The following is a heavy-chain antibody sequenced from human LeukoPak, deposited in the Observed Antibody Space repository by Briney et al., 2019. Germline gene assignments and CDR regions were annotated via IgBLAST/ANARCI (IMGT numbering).Heavy chain of an antibody. V-gene: IGHV5-51*01. CDR2: IYPGDSDT. J-gene: IGHJ5*02. Sequence: GESLKISCKGSGYSFTSYWIGWVRQMPGKGLEWMGIIYPGDSDTSYSPSFQGQVTISADKSISTAYLQWSSLKASDTAMYYCARRGYSRLIPKYSGFDPWGQGTPVTVS. CDR3: ARRGYSRLIPKYSGFDP. CDR1: GYSFTSYW. D-gene: IGHD6-13*01.